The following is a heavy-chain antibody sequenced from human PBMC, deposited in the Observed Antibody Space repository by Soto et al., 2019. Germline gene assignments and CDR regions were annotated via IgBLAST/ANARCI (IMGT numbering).Heavy chain of an antibody. Sequence: GESLKISCEGSGYTFTSYYITWARQLPGKGLEWMGRIDPSDSYTTYNPSFQGHVTISADKSISTAYLQWSSLKASDTAMYYCARHRGLPDRQWPNYWGQGTLVTVSS. CDR1: GYTFTSYY. D-gene: IGHD6-19*01. CDR2: IDPSDSYT. CDR3: ARHRGLPDRQWPNY. V-gene: IGHV5-10-1*01. J-gene: IGHJ4*02.